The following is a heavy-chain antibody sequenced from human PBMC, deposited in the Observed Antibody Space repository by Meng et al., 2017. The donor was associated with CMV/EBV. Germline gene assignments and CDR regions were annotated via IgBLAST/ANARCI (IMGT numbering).Heavy chain of an antibody. CDR1: GGSFSGYY. CDR3: ARGLWFGELSPFDY. J-gene: IGHJ4*02. CDR2: INHSGST. Sequence: QVQLQQWGAGLLKPSETLSLTCAVYGGSFSGYYWSWIRQPPGKGLEWIGEINHSGSTNCNPSLKSRVTISVDTSKNQFSLKLSSVTAADTAVYYCARGLWFGELSPFDYWGQGTLVTVSS. V-gene: IGHV4-34*01. D-gene: IGHD3-10*01.